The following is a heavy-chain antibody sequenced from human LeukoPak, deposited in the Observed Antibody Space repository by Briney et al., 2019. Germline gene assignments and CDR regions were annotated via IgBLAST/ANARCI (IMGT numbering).Heavy chain of an antibody. CDR2: IYPGDSDT. CDR3: AKYPLRAIYCSSMSCLFDY. V-gene: IGHV5-51*01. D-gene: IGHD2-2*01. Sequence: GESLQISCKGSGYSFTSYWIGWVRQLPGKGLEWMGIIYPGDSDTRYSPSFQGQVTISADKSINTAYLQWSTLKASDTAIYYCAKYPLRAIYCSSMSCLFDYWGQGTLVTVSS. J-gene: IGHJ4*02. CDR1: GYSFTSYW.